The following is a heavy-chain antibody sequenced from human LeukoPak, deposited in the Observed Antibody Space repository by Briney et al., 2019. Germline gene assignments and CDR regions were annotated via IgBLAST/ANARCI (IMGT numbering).Heavy chain of an antibody. Sequence: PGGSLRLSCAASGFTFSSYGMHWVRQAPGKGLEWVAFIRYDGTNKYYADSVKGRFTISRDNFKNTLYLKMNNLRAEDTAVYYCAKDGYVYYSYMDVWGKGTTVTISS. CDR2: IRYDGTNK. V-gene: IGHV3-30*02. CDR1: GFTFSSYG. J-gene: IGHJ6*03. CDR3: AKDGYVYYSYMDV. D-gene: IGHD1-1*01.